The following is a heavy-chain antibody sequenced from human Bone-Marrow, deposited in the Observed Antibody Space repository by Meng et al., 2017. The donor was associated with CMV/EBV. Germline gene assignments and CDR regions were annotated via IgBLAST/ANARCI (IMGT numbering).Heavy chain of an antibody. Sequence: GGSLRLSCAGSGFSFDDYAMHWVRQAPGKGLEWVAGISWNSGSVGYADSVKGRFTISRDNAKNSLYLQMNSLRPEDTALYFCAKDSHGAYYSGSGSYYEDWGQGTQVTVSS. J-gene: IGHJ4*02. D-gene: IGHD3-10*01. CDR2: ISWNSGSV. CDR1: GFSFDDYA. V-gene: IGHV3-9*01. CDR3: AKDSHGAYYSGSGSYYED.